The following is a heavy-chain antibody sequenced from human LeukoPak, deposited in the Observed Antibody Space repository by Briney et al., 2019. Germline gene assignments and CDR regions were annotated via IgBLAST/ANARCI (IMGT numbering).Heavy chain of an antibody. Sequence: SETLSLTCTVSGGSISSYYWSWIRLPPGKGLEWIGYIYYSGSTNYNPSLKSRVTISVDTSKNQFSLKLSSVTAADTAVYYCARGPYDSSGYESGPTNWFDPWGQGTLVTVSS. CDR2: IYYSGST. J-gene: IGHJ5*02. CDR3: ARGPYDSSGYESGPTNWFDP. CDR1: GGSISSYY. V-gene: IGHV4-59*08. D-gene: IGHD3-22*01.